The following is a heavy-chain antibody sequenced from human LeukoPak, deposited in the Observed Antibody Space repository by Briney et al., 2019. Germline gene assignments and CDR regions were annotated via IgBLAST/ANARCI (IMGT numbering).Heavy chain of an antibody. CDR3: ARGTPGVYPWMVAATGPLDY. CDR2: ISAYNGNT. CDR1: GYTFTSYG. J-gene: IGHJ4*02. Sequence: ASVKVSCKASGYTFTSYGISWVRQAPGQGLEWMGGISAYNGNTNYAQKLQGRVTMTTDTSTSTAYMELRSLRSEDTAVYYCARGTPGVYPWMVAATGPLDYWGQGTLVTVSS. D-gene: IGHD2-15*01. V-gene: IGHV1-18*01.